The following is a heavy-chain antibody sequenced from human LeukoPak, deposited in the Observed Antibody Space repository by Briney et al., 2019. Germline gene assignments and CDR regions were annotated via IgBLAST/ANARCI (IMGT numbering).Heavy chain of an antibody. D-gene: IGHD2/OR15-2a*01. V-gene: IGHV4-61*09. CDR3: ARSFLDYMDV. CDR2: IYKSGST. J-gene: IGHJ6*03. Sequence: PSQTLSLTCTVSGGSISSGDYYWSWIRQPAGKGLEWIGHIYKSGSTNYNPSLKSRVTMSLDTSKNQFSLKLRSVTAADTAVYFCARSFLDYMDVWGKGTTVTVSS. CDR1: GGSISSGDYY.